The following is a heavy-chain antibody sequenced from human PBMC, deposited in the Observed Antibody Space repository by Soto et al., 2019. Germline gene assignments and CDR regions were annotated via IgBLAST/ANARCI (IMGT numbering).Heavy chain of an antibody. J-gene: IGHJ4*02. CDR3: AARRQSGVDTRTDFDY. CDR1: GFTFTSSA. Sequence: ASVKVSCKASGFTFTSSAVQWVRQARGQRLEWIGWIVVGSGNTNYAQKFQERVTITRDMSTSTAYMELSSLRSEDTAVYYCAARRQSGVDTRTDFDYWGQGTLVTVSS. V-gene: IGHV1-58*01. CDR2: IVVGSGNT. D-gene: IGHD5-18*01.